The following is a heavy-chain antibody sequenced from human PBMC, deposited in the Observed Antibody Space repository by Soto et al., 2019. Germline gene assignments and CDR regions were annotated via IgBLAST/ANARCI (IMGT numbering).Heavy chain of an antibody. CDR3: ARDGGCCGIYSGYNYRFDS. D-gene: IGHD5-12*01. CDR1: GGSISSDGRN. Sequence: PSETLSLTCTVSGGSISSDGRNWRWKRQRPGLGLDWFGYFHGSGNVNYSPSLKSRISIYIDKSKNQFSLKLNSVTAADTAVYYCARDGGCCGIYSGYNYRFDSWGQGTLVTVSS. J-gene: IGHJ5*01. CDR2: FHGSGNV. V-gene: IGHV4-61*08.